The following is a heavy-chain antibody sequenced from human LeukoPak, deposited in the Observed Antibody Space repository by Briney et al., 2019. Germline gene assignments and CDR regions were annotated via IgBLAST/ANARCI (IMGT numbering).Heavy chain of an antibody. D-gene: IGHD3-10*01. CDR1: GFTLGSYA. CDR3: ARDEGAGYYGFGYFDY. V-gene: IGHV3-30-3*01. J-gene: IGHJ4*02. Sequence: GGSLRLSCAASGFTLGSYAMHWVRQAPGKGLEWVAVISYDGSNKYYADSVKGRFTISRDNSKNTLYLQMNSQRAEDTAVYYCARDEGAGYYGFGYFDYWGQGTLVTVSS. CDR2: ISYDGSNK.